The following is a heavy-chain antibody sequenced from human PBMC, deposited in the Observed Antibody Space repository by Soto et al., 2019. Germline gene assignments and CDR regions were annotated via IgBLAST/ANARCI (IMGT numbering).Heavy chain of an antibody. CDR3: HSFDFWSGYLFDY. V-gene: IGHV3-15*01. CDR2: IKSKTDGGTT. CDR1: GFTFSNAW. J-gene: IGHJ4*02. Sequence: EVQLVESGGGLVKPGGSLRLSCAASGFTFSNAWMSWVRQAPGKGLEWVGRIKSKTDGGTTDYAAPVKGRFTISRDDSKNTLYLQMNSLKTEDTAVYYCHSFDFWSGYLFDYWGQGTLVTVSS. D-gene: IGHD3-3*01.